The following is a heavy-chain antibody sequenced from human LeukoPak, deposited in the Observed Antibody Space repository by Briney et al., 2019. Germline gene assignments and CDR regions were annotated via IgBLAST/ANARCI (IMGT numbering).Heavy chain of an antibody. J-gene: IGHJ4*02. CDR2: ISAYNGNT. Sequence: ASVKVSCKASGYTFTSYGISWVRQAPGQGLEWMGWISAYNGNTNYAQKLQGRVTMPTDTSTSTAYMELRSLRSDDTAVYYCARATLLDCSSTSCSFDYWGQGTLVTVSS. CDR1: GYTFTSYG. V-gene: IGHV1-18*01. D-gene: IGHD2-2*01. CDR3: ARATLLDCSSTSCSFDY.